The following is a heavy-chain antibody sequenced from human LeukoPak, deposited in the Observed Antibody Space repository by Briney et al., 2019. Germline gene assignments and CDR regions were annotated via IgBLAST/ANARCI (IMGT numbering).Heavy chain of an antibody. J-gene: IGHJ5*02. CDR2: ISDSGSTI. CDR1: EFVFSDYY. Sequence: PGGSLRLSCAASEFVFSDYYMSWIRQAPGKGLEWVSYISDSGSTIYYADSVKGRFTISRDNVKNSLYLQMNGLRAEDTAVYYCAREMEGDYGSGTFFDPWGQGNMVTVSS. CDR3: AREMEGDYGSGTFFDP. V-gene: IGHV3-11*01. D-gene: IGHD3-10*01.